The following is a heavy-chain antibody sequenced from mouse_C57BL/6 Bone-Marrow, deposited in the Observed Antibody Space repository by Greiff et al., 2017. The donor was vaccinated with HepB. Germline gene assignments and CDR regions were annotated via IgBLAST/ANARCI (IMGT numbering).Heavy chain of an antibody. D-gene: IGHD2-4*01. J-gene: IGHJ4*01. CDR3: ARHYYDYDVGAMDY. CDR2: IYPGGGYT. CDR1: GYTFTNYW. Sequence: QVQLKQSGAELVRPGTSVKMSCKASGYTFTNYWIGWAKQRPGHGLEWIGDIYPGGGYTNYNEKFKGKATLTADKSSSTAYMQFSSLTSEDSAIYYCARHYYDYDVGAMDYWGQGTSVTVSS. V-gene: IGHV1-63*01.